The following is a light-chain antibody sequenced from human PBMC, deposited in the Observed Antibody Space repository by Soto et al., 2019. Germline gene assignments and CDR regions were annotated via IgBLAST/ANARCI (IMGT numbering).Light chain of an antibody. J-gene: IGKJ1*01. V-gene: IGKV1-27*01. CDR1: QDISNY. CDR2: GAF. CDR3: QKYFSAPRT. Sequence: DIPMTQSPSSLSASVGDRVTITCRASQDISNYLAWYQQKPGKAPKLLIYGAFTLQSGVPSRFSGSASGTEFTLTINSLQPEDVATYYCQKYFSAPRTFGQGTKVEIK.